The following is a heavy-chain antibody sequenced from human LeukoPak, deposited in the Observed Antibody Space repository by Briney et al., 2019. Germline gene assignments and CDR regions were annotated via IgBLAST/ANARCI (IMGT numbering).Heavy chain of an antibody. D-gene: IGHD5-18*01. V-gene: IGHV4-4*07. CDR2: IYSSGST. CDR1: GDSISSFY. J-gene: IGHJ4*02. CDR3: ARGGYSYGI. Sequence: PSETLSFTCTVSGDSISSFYWSWIRQPAGKGLEWIGHIYSSGSTNYNPSLKSRVTMSVDTSKNQFSLKLSSVTAADRAVYYCARGGYSYGIWGLGTLVTVSS.